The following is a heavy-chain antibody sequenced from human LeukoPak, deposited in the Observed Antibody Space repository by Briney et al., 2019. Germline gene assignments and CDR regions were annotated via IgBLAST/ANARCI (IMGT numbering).Heavy chain of an antibody. CDR1: GFTFRNYI. CDR2: IGGGGDVT. D-gene: IGHD6-13*01. V-gene: IGHV3-23*01. CDR3: ANWGGTETIGTTWYGPLDY. Sequence: PGGSLRLSCTVSGFTFRNYIMTWVRLSPGKGLEWVSSIGGGGDVTFYADSVKGRFRTTRDDSRSTLYLQMDSLRVDDTGVYYCANWGGTETIGTTWYGPLDYWGQGTQVTVSS. J-gene: IGHJ4*02.